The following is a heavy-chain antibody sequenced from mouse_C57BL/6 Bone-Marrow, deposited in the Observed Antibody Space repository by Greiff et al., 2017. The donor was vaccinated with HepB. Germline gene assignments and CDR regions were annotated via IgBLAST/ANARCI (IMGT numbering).Heavy chain of an antibody. Sequence: QVQLQQSGPELVKPGASVKISCKASGYAFSSSWMNWVKQRPGKGLEWIGRIYPGDGDTNYNGKFKGKATLTADKSSSTAYMQLSSLTSEDSAVYFCARWRPVYDGYYFDYWGQGTTLTVSS. CDR3: ARWRPVYDGYYFDY. V-gene: IGHV1-82*01. D-gene: IGHD2-3*01. CDR1: GYAFSSSW. J-gene: IGHJ2*01. CDR2: IYPGDGDT.